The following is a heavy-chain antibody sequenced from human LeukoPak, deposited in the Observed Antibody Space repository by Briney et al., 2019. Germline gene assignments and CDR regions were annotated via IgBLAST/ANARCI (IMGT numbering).Heavy chain of an antibody. J-gene: IGHJ4*02. CDR3: ARPGRATVTRLDY. D-gene: IGHD4-17*01. Sequence: GESLKISCKGSGYSFSSYWIGWVRQMPGKGLEWMGIIYPGDSETRYSPSFQGQVTISADKSISTAFLQWSSLKASDTAMYYCARPGRATVTRLDYWGQGTLVTVT. V-gene: IGHV5-51*01. CDR2: IYPGDSET. CDR1: GYSFSSYW.